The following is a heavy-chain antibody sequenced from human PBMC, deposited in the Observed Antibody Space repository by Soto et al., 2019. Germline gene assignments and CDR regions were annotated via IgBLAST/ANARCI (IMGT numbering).Heavy chain of an antibody. CDR1: GGSISSSSYY. D-gene: IGHD3-16*01. CDR3: ARQPYDYIWGKTQPIGIYFDY. J-gene: IGHJ4*02. V-gene: IGHV4-39*01. Sequence: QLQLQESGPGLVKPSETLSLTCTVSGGSISSSSYYWGWIRQPPGKGLEWIGSIYYSGSTYYNPSLKSRVTISVDTSKNQFSLKLSSVTAADTAVYYCARQPYDYIWGKTQPIGIYFDYWGQGTLVTVSS. CDR2: IYYSGST.